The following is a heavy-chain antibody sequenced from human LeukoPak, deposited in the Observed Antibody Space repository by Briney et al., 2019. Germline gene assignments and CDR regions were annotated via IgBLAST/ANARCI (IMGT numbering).Heavy chain of an antibody. D-gene: IGHD3-16*01. CDR3: ARMGVGFYYYYYMDV. J-gene: IGHJ6*03. V-gene: IGHV4-34*01. Sequence: PSETLSLTCAVYGGSFSGYYWSWIRQPPGKGLEWIGEINHSGSTNYNPSLKSRVTISVDTPKNQFSLKLSSVTAADTAVYYCARMGVGFYYYYYMDVWGKGTTVTVSS. CDR1: GGSFSGYY. CDR2: INHSGST.